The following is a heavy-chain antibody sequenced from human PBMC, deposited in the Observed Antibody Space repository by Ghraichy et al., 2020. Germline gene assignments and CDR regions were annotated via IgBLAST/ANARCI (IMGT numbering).Heavy chain of an antibody. D-gene: IGHD4-23*01. Sequence: SETLSLTCTVSGGSISSYYWSWIRQPPGKGLEWIGYIYYSGSTNYNPSLKSRVTISVDTSKNQFSLKLSSVTAADTAVYYCARDSDDYGGNSADDAFDIWGQGTMVTVSS. CDR3: ARDSDDYGGNSADDAFDI. CDR2: IYYSGST. J-gene: IGHJ3*02. CDR1: GGSISSYY. V-gene: IGHV4-59*01.